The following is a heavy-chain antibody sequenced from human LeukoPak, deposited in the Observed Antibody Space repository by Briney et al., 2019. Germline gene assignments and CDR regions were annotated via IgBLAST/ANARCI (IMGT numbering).Heavy chain of an antibody. J-gene: IGHJ4*02. CDR1: GFTFSSYA. Sequence: PGGSLRLSCAASGFTFSSYAMSWGRQAPRKGLEWASTISASGGDTYYADSVKGRFTISRVNSKNTLYLQMNSLRAEDTAVYYCAKEGSNGDFDYWGQGTLVTVSS. CDR2: ISASGGDT. D-gene: IGHD4-17*01. V-gene: IGHV3-23*01. CDR3: AKEGSNGDFDY.